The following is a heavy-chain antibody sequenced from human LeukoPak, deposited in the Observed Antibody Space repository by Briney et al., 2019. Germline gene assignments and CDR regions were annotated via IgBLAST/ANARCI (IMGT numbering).Heavy chain of an antibody. D-gene: IGHD2-15*01. J-gene: IGHJ4*02. CDR3: ARMVVVVAAYYFDC. V-gene: IGHV4-38-2*01. CDR1: GYPISSGYY. Sequence: SETLSLTCAVSGYPISSGYYWGWIRQPPGKGLEWIGSIYHSGSTYYNPSLKSRVTISVDTSKNQFSLKLSSVTAADTAVYYCARMVVVVAAYYFDCWGQGTLVTVSS. CDR2: IYHSGST.